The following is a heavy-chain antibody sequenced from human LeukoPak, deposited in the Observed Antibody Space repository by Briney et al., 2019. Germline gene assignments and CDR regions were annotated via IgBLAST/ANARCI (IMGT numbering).Heavy chain of an antibody. CDR3: AARLAVAMIGAFDI. D-gene: IGHD6-19*01. Sequence: SQTLSLTCAISGDSVSSNSAAWNWIRQSPSRGLEWLGRTYYRSKWYNDYAVSVKSRITINPDTSKNQFSLKLSSVTAADTAVYYCAARLAVAMIGAFDIWGQGTMVTVSS. CDR2: TYYRSKWYN. V-gene: IGHV6-1*01. CDR1: GDSVSSNSAA. J-gene: IGHJ3*02.